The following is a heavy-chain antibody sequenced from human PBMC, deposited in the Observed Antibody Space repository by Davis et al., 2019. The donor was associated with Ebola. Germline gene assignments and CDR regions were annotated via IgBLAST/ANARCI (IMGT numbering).Heavy chain of an antibody. D-gene: IGHD6-19*01. CDR2: IESDANNK. J-gene: IGHJ4*02. Sequence: GESLKISCAASTFSFRTYGMQWVRQAPGKGLEWVAFIESDANNKYYADSVKGRFTISRDNSKNTLYLQMNSLRTEDTAVYYCARGHSSGWEKGVCDYWGQGTLVTVSS. V-gene: IGHV3-30*02. CDR3: ARGHSSGWEKGVCDY. CDR1: TFSFRTYG.